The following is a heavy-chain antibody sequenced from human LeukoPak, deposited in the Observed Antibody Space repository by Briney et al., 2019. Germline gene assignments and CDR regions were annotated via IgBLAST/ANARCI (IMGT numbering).Heavy chain of an antibody. CDR2: IWYDGSNK. Sequence: GGSLRLSCVASGFXFSNYWMHWVRQAPGKGLEWLAVIWYDGSNKYYADSVKGRFTISRDNSKNTLYLQMNSLRAEDTAVYYCARDYGGGYYYYGMDVWGQGTTVTVSS. V-gene: IGHV3-33*08. J-gene: IGHJ6*02. CDR3: ARDYGGGYYYYGMDV. D-gene: IGHD4-23*01. CDR1: GFXFSNYW.